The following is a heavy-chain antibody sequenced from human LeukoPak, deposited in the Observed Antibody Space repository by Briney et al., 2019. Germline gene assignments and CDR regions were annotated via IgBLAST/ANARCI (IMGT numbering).Heavy chain of an antibody. Sequence: GGSLRLSCAASGFTFSSYGMHWVRQAPGKGLEWVAVISYDGSNKYYADSVKGRFTISRDNSRNTLYLQMNSLRAEDTAVYYCAKAPPPYCSGGSCFDAFDIWGQGTLVTVSS. D-gene: IGHD2-15*01. CDR2: ISYDGSNK. CDR3: AKAPPPYCSGGSCFDAFDI. CDR1: GFTFSSYG. V-gene: IGHV3-30*18. J-gene: IGHJ3*02.